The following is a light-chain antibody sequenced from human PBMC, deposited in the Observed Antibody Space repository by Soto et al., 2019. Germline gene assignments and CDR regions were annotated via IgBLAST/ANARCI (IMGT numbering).Light chain of an antibody. V-gene: IGKV1-27*01. CDR3: QKLNAYPPWT. J-gene: IGKJ1*01. CDR2: NTS. CDR1: QGISSY. Sequence: DIQLTQSPSSLSAFVGDRVTITCRVSQGISSYLNWYRQKPGKVPKLLIHNTSNLQSGVPSRFSGSGSGTDFTLTISSLQPEDFATYFCQKLNAYPPWTFGQGTKVDIK.